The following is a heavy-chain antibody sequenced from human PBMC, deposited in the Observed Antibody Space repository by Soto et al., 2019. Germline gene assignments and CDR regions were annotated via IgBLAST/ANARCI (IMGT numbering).Heavy chain of an antibody. CDR2: ISSNGGST. CDR3: VKVLYYYVSGSYYNVFDY. D-gene: IGHD3-10*01. CDR1: GFTFSSYA. Sequence: GGSLRLSCSASGFTFSSYAMHWVRQAPGKGLEYVSAISSNGGSTYYADSVKGRFTISRDNSKNTLYLQMSSLRAEDTAVYYCVKVLYYYVSGSYYNVFDYWGQGTLVTVPS. J-gene: IGHJ4*02. V-gene: IGHV3-64D*08.